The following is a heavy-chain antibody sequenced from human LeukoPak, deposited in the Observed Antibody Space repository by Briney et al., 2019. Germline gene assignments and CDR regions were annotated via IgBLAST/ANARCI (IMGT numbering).Heavy chain of an antibody. D-gene: IGHD2-15*01. CDR3: ARTPTLRTYYYYMDV. V-gene: IGHV4-39*01. CDR1: GFTFSSYA. Sequence: GSLRLSCAASGFTFSSYAMSWIRQPPGKGLEWIGSIYYSGSTYYNPSLKSRVTISVDTSKNQFSLKLSSVTAADTAVYYCARTPTLRTYYYYMDVWGKGTTVTVSS. J-gene: IGHJ6*03. CDR2: IYYSGST.